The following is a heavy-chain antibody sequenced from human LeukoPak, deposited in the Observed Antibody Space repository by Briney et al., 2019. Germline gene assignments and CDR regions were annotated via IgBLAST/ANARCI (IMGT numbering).Heavy chain of an antibody. CDR1: GGSISSSY. D-gene: IGHD1-14*01. J-gene: IGHJ6*03. Sequence: SETLSLTCTVSGGSISSSYWSWIRQPPGKGLEWIGYIYYSGSTNYNPSLESRVTISVHTSKNQFSLKLSSVTAADTAVYYCARASITYYYYYYMGVWGKGTTVTVSS. V-gene: IGHV4-59*01. CDR2: IYYSGST. CDR3: ARASITYYYYYYMGV.